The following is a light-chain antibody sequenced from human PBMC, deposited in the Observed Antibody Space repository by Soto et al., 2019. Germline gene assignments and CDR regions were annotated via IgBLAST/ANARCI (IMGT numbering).Light chain of an antibody. CDR1: QAMSTY. Sequence: DIQLTQSPSFLSASVGDTVTITCRASQAMSTYLAWYQQKPGKVPKLLICSASTLQSGVPPRFSGGGSGTDFTLTISTLQPADSGIYYCQQLNGYQLAFGGGTNVEIK. CDR3: QQLNGYQLA. V-gene: IGKV1-9*01. J-gene: IGKJ4*01. CDR2: SAS.